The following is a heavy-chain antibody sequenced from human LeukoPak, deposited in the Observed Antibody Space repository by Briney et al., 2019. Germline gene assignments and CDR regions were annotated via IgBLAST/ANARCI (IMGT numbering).Heavy chain of an antibody. J-gene: IGHJ1*01. D-gene: IGHD6-19*01. CDR3: ARGPYSSAWGDYFQP. CDR1: GFTFSSYA. V-gene: IGHV3-64*01. CDR2: ISSNGGST. Sequence: GGSLRLSCAASGFTFSSYAMHWVRQAPGKGLEYVSAISSNGGSTYYANSVKGRFTISRDNSKNTLYLQMGSLRAEDMAVYYCARGPYSSAWGDYFQPWGQGTLVTVSS.